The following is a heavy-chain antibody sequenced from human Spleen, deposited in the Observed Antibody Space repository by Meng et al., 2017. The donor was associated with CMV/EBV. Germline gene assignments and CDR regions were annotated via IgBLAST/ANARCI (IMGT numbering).Heavy chain of an antibody. V-gene: IGHV3-48*03. D-gene: IGHD1-7*01. CDR3: AKGDIGTSYEF. CDR1: GFTFSSYE. CDR2: ISSSGSTI. J-gene: IGHJ4*02. Sequence: GESLKISCAASGFTFSSYEMNWVRQAPGKGLEWVSYISSSGSTIYYADSVKGRFTISRDNSKNTVFLQMNSLRAEDTAVYYCAKGDIGTSYEFWGQGTLVTVSS.